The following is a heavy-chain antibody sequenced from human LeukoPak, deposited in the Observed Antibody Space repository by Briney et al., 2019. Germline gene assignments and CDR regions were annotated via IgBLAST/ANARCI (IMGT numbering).Heavy chain of an antibody. V-gene: IGHV4-39*01. CDR3: ARLTIFGVVTNDY. CDR2: IYYSGST. D-gene: IGHD3-3*01. Sequence: SETLSLTCTVSGGSISSSSYYWGWSRQPPGKGLEWIVSIYYSGSTYDNPSLKRRVTISVDTSKNQSSLQLSSVTAADTAVHYCARLTIFGVVTNDYWGQGTLVTVSS. CDR1: GGSISSSSYY. J-gene: IGHJ4*02.